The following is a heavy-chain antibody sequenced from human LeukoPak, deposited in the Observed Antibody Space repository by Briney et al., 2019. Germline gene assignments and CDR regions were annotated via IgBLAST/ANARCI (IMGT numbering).Heavy chain of an antibody. D-gene: IGHD4-17*01. CDR3: GRDPNGDYVGAFEF. CDR1: GFAFSTFA. CDR2: IGGSGSNP. J-gene: IGHJ3*01. Sequence: GGSLRLSCVASGFAFSTFAMTWVRQAPGKGLEWVSSIGGSGSNPNYADSVRGRFTTSRDNSKNTLYLQMNRLTAEDTAVYYCGRDPNGDYVGAFEFWGQGTLVSVS. V-gene: IGHV3-23*01.